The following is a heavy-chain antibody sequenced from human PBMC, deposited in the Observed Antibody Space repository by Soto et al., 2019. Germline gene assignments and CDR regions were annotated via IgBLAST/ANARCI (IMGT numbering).Heavy chain of an antibody. CDR2: IYTSGST. Sequence: SETLSLTCTVSGGSISSYYWSWIRQPAGKGLEWIGRIYTSGSTNYNPSLKSRVTMSVDTSKNQFSLKLSSVTAADTAVYYCARQGLHSSSWNRYYYYGMDVWGQGTTVTVSS. CDR3: ARQGLHSSSWNRYYYYGMDV. V-gene: IGHV4-4*07. J-gene: IGHJ6*02. CDR1: GGSISSYY. D-gene: IGHD6-13*01.